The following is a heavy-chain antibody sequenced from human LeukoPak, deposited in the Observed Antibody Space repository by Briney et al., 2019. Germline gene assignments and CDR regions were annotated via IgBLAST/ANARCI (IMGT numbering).Heavy chain of an antibody. CDR1: GFTFSSYW. D-gene: IGHD3-9*01. CDR3: ARDTLTNY. CDR2: INSDGNST. Sequence: VGPLRLSCAAPGFTFSSYWMHWVRQAPGKGLVWVSRINSDGNSTRYADSVKGRFTISRDNAKNTLYLQMNSLRGEDTGVYYCARDTLTNYWGQGTLVTVSS. V-gene: IGHV3-74*01. J-gene: IGHJ4*02.